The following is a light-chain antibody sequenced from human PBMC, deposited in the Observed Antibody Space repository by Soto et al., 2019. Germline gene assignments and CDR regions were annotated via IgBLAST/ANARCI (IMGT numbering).Light chain of an antibody. CDR1: SSDVGGYNY. J-gene: IGLJ2*01. CDR2: DVI. CDR3: SSYTSSSTYVV. V-gene: IGLV2-14*03. Sequence: QSALTRPASVSRSPGQSITISCTGTSSDVGGYNYVSWYQQHPGKAPKLMIYDVINRPSGVSNRFSGSKSGNSASLTISGLQAEDEADYYCSSYTSSSTYVVFGGGTKVTVL.